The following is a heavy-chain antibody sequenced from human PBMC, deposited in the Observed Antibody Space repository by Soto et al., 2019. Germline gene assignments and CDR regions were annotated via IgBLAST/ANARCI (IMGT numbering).Heavy chain of an antibody. V-gene: IGHV3-53*04. CDR3: ARGMVRGLFDY. CDR2: IYSGGST. D-gene: IGHD3-10*01. J-gene: IGHJ4*02. Sequence: EVQLVESGGGLVQPGGSLRLSCAASGFTVSSNYMSWVRQAPGKGLEWVSVIYSGGSTYYADSVKGRFTISRHNSKNTRKLQMNSLRAEDTAVYDCARGMVRGLFDYWGQGTLVTVSS. CDR1: GFTVSSNY.